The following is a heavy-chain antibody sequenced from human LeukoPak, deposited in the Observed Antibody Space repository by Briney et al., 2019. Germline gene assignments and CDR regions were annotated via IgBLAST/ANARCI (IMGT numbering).Heavy chain of an antibody. CDR1: GFAVNSYF. D-gene: IGHD6-19*01. CDR3: ARDNSGSLDF. CDR2: LYNGDKT. V-gene: IGHV3-53*01. J-gene: IGHJ4*02. Sequence: PGGSLRLSCAASGFAVNSYFMTWVRQFPGKGLQWVSILYNGDKTYYVDSVRGRFIISRDISKNTLYLQMNSLRAEDTAVYYCARDNSGSLDFWGQGTLVTVSS.